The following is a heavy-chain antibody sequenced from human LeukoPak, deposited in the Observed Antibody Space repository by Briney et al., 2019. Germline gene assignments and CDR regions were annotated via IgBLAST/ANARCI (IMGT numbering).Heavy chain of an antibody. CDR1: GGSISSYY. Sequence: SETLSLTCTVSGGSISSYYWSWIRQPPGKGLEWIGYIYYSGSTNYNPSLKSRVPISVDTSKNQFSLKLSSVTAADTAVYYCARHLRGYSSSWPFDYWGQGTLVTVSS. D-gene: IGHD6-13*01. J-gene: IGHJ4*02. V-gene: IGHV4-59*08. CDR3: ARHLRGYSSSWPFDY. CDR2: IYYSGST.